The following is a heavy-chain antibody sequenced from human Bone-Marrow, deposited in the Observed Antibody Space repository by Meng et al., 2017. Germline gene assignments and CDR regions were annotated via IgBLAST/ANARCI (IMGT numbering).Heavy chain of an antibody. CDR1: GYSISSGYY. V-gene: IGHV4-38-2*02. CDR3: ARDEYGSGSYYLFYNYYYGMDV. D-gene: IGHD3-10*01. Sequence: SETLSLTCTVSGYSISSGYYWGWIRQPPGKGLEWIGSIYHSGSTYYNPSLKSRVTISVDTSKNQFSLKLSSVTAADTAVYYCARDEYGSGSYYLFYNYYYGMDVWGQGTTVTVSS. CDR2: IYHSGST. J-gene: IGHJ6*02.